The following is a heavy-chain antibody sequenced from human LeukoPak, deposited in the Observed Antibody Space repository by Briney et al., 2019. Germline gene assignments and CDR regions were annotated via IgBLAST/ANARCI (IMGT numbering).Heavy chain of an antibody. CDR3: ASAGYSSGWYHY. Sequence: PSETLSLTCTVSGGSINSGSYYWSWIRQHPGKGLEWLGYIYYRGDTNCNPSLKSRVTISLDTSKNQFSLKVKSVTAADTAVYYCASAGYSSGWYHYWGQGTRVTVSS. V-gene: IGHV4-31*03. D-gene: IGHD6-13*01. CDR2: IYYRGDT. J-gene: IGHJ4*02. CDR1: GGSINSGSYY.